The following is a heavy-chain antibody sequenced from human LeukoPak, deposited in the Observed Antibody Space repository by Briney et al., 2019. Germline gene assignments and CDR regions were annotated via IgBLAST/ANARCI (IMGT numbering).Heavy chain of an antibody. CDR1: GFTFDDCA. Sequence: GRSLGLSCAASGFTFDDCAMHWVRQAPGKGLEWVSGISWNSGDIGYADSVKGRFTISRDNAKNSLYLQMNSLRAEDTALYYCAKVRGYSYGYFDYWGQGILVTVSS. J-gene: IGHJ4*02. CDR3: AKVRGYSYGYFDY. D-gene: IGHD5-18*01. CDR2: ISWNSGDI. V-gene: IGHV3-9*01.